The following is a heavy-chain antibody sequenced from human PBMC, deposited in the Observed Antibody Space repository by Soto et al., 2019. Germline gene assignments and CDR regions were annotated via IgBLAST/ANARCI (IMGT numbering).Heavy chain of an antibody. Sequence: QVQLVQSGAEVKKPGASVKVSCKASGYTFTSYAMHWVRQAPGQRLEWMGWINAGNGNTKYSQKFQDRDTITRDTSARTAYMDLSSLRSEDTAVYYFARDLAFDIWGQGTMVTVSS. CDR2: INAGNGNT. CDR1: GYTFTSYA. J-gene: IGHJ3*02. V-gene: IGHV1-3*01. CDR3: ARDLAFDI.